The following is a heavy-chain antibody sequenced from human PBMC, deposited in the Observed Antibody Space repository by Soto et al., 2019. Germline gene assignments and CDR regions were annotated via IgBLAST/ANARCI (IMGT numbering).Heavy chain of an antibody. CDR1: GGTFSSYA. V-gene: IGHV1-69*13. D-gene: IGHD2-8*01. CDR3: AREGGAYCTNGVCYSKEYFQH. CDR2: IIPIFGTA. Sequence: GASVKVSCKASGGTFSSYAISWVRQAPGQGLEWMGGIIPIFGTANYAQKFQGRVTITADESTSTAYMELSSLRSEDTAVYYCAREGGAYCTNGVCYSKEYFQHWGQGTLVTVSS. J-gene: IGHJ1*01.